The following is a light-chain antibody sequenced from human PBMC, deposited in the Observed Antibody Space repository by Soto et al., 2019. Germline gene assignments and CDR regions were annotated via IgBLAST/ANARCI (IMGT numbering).Light chain of an antibody. CDR1: QSVGTS. V-gene: IGKV3-11*01. CDR3: QQYNNWPPIT. CDR2: DSS. J-gene: IGKJ5*01. Sequence: EIVLTQSPATLSLSPGERATLSCRTSQSVGTSLAWYQQKPGQPPRLLIYDSSNRATGIPARFSGSGSGTDFTLTISSLEPEDFAVYYCQQYNNWPPITFGQGTRLEIK.